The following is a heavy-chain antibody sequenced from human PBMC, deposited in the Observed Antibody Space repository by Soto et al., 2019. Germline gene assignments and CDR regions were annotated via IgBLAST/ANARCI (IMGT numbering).Heavy chain of an antibody. CDR1: GFTFGHYW. J-gene: IGHJ3*02. D-gene: IGHD6-25*01. V-gene: IGHV3-7*05. CDR2: IKGDGSAK. Sequence: EVQLVESGGGLVQPGGSLRLSCAASGFTFGHYWMTWVRQAPGKGLEWVANIKGDGSAKSYSDSVRGRFTVSRDNAENSLFLQMNILRAEDTALYYCARDVSRGSSGYYLDDFDIWGQGTMVTVS. CDR3: ARDVSRGSSGYYLDDFDI.